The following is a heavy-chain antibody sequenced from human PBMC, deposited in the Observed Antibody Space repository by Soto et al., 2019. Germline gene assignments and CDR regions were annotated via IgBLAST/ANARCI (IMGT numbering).Heavy chain of an antibody. CDR1: GFTFSSYG. Sequence: QLQLVESGGGVVQPGRSLRLSCAASGFTFSSYGMHWVRQAPGKGLEWVAVIWYDGSNKYYADSVKGRFIISRDNSKNTLYLQMNSLRAEDTAVCYCASELGYCSSTSCYKGYYGMDVWGPGTTVTVS. J-gene: IGHJ6*02. V-gene: IGHV3-33*01. CDR3: ASELGYCSSTSCYKGYYGMDV. CDR2: IWYDGSNK. D-gene: IGHD2-2*02.